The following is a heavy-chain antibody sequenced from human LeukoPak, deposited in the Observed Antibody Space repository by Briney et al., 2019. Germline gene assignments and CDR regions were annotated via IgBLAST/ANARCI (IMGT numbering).Heavy chain of an antibody. Sequence: EASVKVSCKVSGYTLTELSMHWVRQAPGKGLEWMGGFDPEDGETIYAQKFQGRVTMTEDTSTDTAYMELSRLRSDDTAVYYCAGVKNVAEDWFDPWGQGTLVTVSS. D-gene: IGHD6-19*01. J-gene: IGHJ5*02. CDR3: AGVKNVAEDWFDP. CDR1: GYTLTELS. V-gene: IGHV1-24*01. CDR2: FDPEDGET.